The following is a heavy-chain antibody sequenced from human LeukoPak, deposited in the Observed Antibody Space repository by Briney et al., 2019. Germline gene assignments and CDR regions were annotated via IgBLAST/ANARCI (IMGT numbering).Heavy chain of an antibody. Sequence: PGGTLRLSCAASGFTLSSYWMTWVRQAPGKGLEWVANINQDGSEKDYVDSVKGRFTISRDNAKNSLYLQMNSLRAEDTAVYYCARDYSSYFSLDYWGQGTLVTVSS. CDR2: INQDGSEK. CDR1: GFTLSSYW. CDR3: ARDYSSYFSLDY. J-gene: IGHJ4*02. V-gene: IGHV3-7*01. D-gene: IGHD5-12*01.